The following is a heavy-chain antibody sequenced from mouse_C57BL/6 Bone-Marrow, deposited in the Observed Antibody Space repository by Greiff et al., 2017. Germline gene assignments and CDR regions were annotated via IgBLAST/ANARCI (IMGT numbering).Heavy chain of an antibody. CDR2: IDPSDSYT. V-gene: IGHV1-69*01. CDR1: GYTFTSYW. J-gene: IGHJ3*01. CDR3: ARSSLRGFAY. D-gene: IGHD6-1*01. Sequence: QVQLQQSGAELVKPGASVKLSCKASGYTFTSYWMHWVKQRPGQGLEWIGEIDPSDSYTNYNQKFKGKSTLTVDKSSSTAYMQLSSLTSEDSAVYYCARSSLRGFAYWGQGTLVTVSA.